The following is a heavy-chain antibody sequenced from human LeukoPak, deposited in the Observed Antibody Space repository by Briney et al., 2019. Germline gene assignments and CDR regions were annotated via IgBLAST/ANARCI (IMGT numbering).Heavy chain of an antibody. CDR1: GGSISSSSYY. V-gene: IGHV4-39*01. CDR2: IYYSGST. CDR3: ARQGIAAALVGIEEGWFDP. Sequence: SETLSLTCTVSGGSISSSSYYWGWIRQPPGKGLGWIGSIYYSGSTYYNPSLKSRVTISVDTSKNQFSLKLSSVTAADTAVYYCARQGIAAALVGIEEGWFDPWGQGTLVTVSS. D-gene: IGHD6-13*01. J-gene: IGHJ5*02.